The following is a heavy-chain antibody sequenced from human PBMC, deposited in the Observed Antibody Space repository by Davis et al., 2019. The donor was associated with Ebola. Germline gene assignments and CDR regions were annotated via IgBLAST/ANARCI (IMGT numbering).Heavy chain of an antibody. D-gene: IGHD3-22*01. J-gene: IGHJ4*02. CDR3: ARLGGCSMIVPTFDY. CDR1: GGSISSSSYY. V-gene: IGHV4-39*07. CDR2: IYYIGST. Sequence: PSEPLSPPCTVPGGSISSSSYYWGWIRRPPGKGLEWIWTIYYIGSTYYNPSLNSRLTLSVDTSNDHFSMKLTSVTAADTAVYFCARLGGCSMIVPTFDYWGQGTLVTVSS.